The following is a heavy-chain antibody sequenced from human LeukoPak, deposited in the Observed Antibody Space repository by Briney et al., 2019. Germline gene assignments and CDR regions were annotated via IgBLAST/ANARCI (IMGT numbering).Heavy chain of an antibody. Sequence: GGSLRLSCAASGFTVSSNYMSWVRQAPGKGLEWVSVIYSGGSTYYADSAKGRFTISRDNSKNTLYLQMNSLRAEDTAVYYCARDRYGSFDYWGQGTLVTVSS. CDR1: GFTVSSNY. CDR3: ARDRYGSFDY. D-gene: IGHD4-17*01. J-gene: IGHJ4*02. CDR2: IYSGGST. V-gene: IGHV3-53*01.